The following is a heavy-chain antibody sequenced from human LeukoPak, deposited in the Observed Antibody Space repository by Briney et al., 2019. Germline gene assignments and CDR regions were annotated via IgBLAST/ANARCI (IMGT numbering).Heavy chain of an antibody. CDR3: AKEIWPTVTTPGRTYFDY. Sequence: PGGSLTLSCEDSGFTFRSYEMNWVRQAPGKGLEWVAFIRYDGSNKYYADSVKGRFTISRDNSKNTLYLQMNSLRAEDTAVYYCAKEIWPTVTTPGRTYFDYWGQGTLVTVSS. CDR2: IRYDGSNK. V-gene: IGHV3-30*02. J-gene: IGHJ4*02. D-gene: IGHD4-17*01. CDR1: GFTFRSYE.